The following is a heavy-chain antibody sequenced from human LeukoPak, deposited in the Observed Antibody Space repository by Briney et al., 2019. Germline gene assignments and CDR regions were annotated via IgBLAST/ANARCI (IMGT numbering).Heavy chain of an antibody. CDR1: GYTFTSYG. D-gene: IGHD3-22*01. V-gene: IGHV1-18*01. CDR2: ISAYNGNT. J-gene: IGHJ4*02. Sequence: ASVKVSCKASGYTFTSYGISWVRQAPGQGLEWMGWISAYNGNTNYAQKLQGRVTMTTDTSTSTAYMELRSLRSDDTAVYYCARDSCVYYDGRNHPFDYWGQGTLVTVSS. CDR3: ARDSCVYYDGRNHPFDY.